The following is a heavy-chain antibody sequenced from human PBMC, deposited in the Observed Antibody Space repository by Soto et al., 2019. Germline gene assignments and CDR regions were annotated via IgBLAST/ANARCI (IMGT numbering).Heavy chain of an antibody. Sequence: GASVKVSCKASGYTFTSYGISWVRQAPGQGLEWMGWISAYHGKTNYAQKLQGRVTMTTDTSTSTAYMELRSLRSDDTAVYYCARDRPYIAVVKTRDDAFHIWGQGTMVTVSS. D-gene: IGHD6-19*01. CDR3: ARDRPYIAVVKTRDDAFHI. CDR1: GYTFTSYG. V-gene: IGHV1-18*01. J-gene: IGHJ3*02. CDR2: ISAYHGKT.